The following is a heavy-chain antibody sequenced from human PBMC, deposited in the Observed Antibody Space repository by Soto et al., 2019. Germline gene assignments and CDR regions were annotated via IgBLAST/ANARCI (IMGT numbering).Heavy chain of an antibody. Sequence: QVQLVESGGGVVQPGRSLRLACEASGFTVSSYTMHWVRQAPGKGLEWVAVILDDGRSKSYADSVKGRFTISRDNSKNTLYVQMNSLRVEDPAVYYCAREGGSGRDAMDVWGQGTTVTVSS. CDR2: ILDDGRSK. J-gene: IGHJ6*02. CDR3: AREGGSGRDAMDV. CDR1: GFTVSSYT. D-gene: IGHD3-10*01. V-gene: IGHV3-30*04.